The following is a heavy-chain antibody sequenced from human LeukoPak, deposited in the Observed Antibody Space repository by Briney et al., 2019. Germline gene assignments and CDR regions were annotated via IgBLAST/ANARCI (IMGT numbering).Heavy chain of an antibody. CDR3: ARGEATWPYAFDI. Sequence: PSDTLSLTCAVSGYSISSSNWWGWIRQPPGKGLEWIGYIYYSGSIYYNPSLQSRVTMSVDTSKNQFSLKLSSVSAVDTAVYYYARGEATWPYAFDIWGQGTMVTVSS. CDR1: GYSISSSNW. V-gene: IGHV4-28*05. J-gene: IGHJ3*02. D-gene: IGHD5-12*01. CDR2: IYYSGSI.